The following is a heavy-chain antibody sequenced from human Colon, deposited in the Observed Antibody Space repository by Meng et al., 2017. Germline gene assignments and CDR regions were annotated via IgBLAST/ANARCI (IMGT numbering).Heavy chain of an antibody. J-gene: IGHJ5*02. CDR2: INHSGST. CDR3: ARGLNEGGLAHNWFDP. CDR1: GGSLSSDTYY. D-gene: IGHD1-1*01. V-gene: IGHV4-31*03. Sequence: QWQPQQSGPGLVKPSQNLSLTCTVSGGSLSSDTYYWTWIRQDPGKGLEWIGIINHSGSTYYNPSLKSRVTMSLDTSKQQFSLKLISVTAADTAVYFCARGLNEGGLAHNWFDPWGQGTLVTVSS.